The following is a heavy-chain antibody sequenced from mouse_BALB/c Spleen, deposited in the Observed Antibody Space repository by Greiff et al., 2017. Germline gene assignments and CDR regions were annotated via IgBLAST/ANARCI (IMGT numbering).Heavy chain of an antibody. CDR1: GFSLTTSGMG. V-gene: IGHV8-12*01. CDR3: CRKAVGDTDAMDY. CDR2: IYWDDDK. J-gene: IGHJ4*01. Sequence: QVTLKVSGPGILQPSQTLSLTCSFSGFSLTTSGMGLSRMRQPSGKGLEWLADIYWDDDKRSNPSSKRRLTISKNTSRNKVFLKITRMETADTAANYCCRKAVGDTDAMDYWGQGTSVTVSA. D-gene: IGHD1-1*01.